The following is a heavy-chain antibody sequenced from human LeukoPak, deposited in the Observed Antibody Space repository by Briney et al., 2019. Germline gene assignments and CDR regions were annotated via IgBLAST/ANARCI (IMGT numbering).Heavy chain of an antibody. J-gene: IGHJ4*02. V-gene: IGHV4-59*01. CDR3: ARHDYSTHYFDS. D-gene: IGHD4-11*01. Sequence: SETLSLTCTVSVGSISNYYWSWIRQPPGKRLEWIGYIYYSGSTNYNPSLKSRVTISLDTSKNQFSLKLSSVTATDTAVYYCARHDYSTHYFDSWGQGTLVTVSS. CDR2: IYYSGST. CDR1: VGSISNYY.